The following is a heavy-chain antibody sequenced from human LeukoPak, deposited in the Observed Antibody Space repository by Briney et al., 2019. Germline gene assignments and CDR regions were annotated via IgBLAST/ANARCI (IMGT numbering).Heavy chain of an antibody. CDR2: ISDSGGST. CDR1: GFTFSNYA. D-gene: IGHD2-2*01. J-gene: IGHJ3*02. CDR3: AKGVVPAAMFAFDI. V-gene: IGHV3-64*04. Sequence: PGGSLRLSCVASGFTFSNYAMQWVREAPGKGLEYVSAISDSGGSTYYANSVTGRFTISRDNSKNTLYLQMNSLRPEDTAVYYCAKGVVPAAMFAFDIWGQGTMVTVSS.